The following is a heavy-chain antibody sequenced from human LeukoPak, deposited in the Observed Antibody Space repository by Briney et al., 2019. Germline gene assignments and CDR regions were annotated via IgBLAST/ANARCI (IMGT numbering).Heavy chain of an antibody. J-gene: IGHJ4*02. CDR1: GGSISSGGYY. V-gene: IGHV4-31*03. Sequence: SETLSLTCTVSGGSISSGGYYWSWIRQHPGKGLEWIGYIYYGGSTYYNPSLKSRVTISVDTSKNQFPLKLSSVTAADTAVYYCATERLQGFDYWGQGTLVTVSS. CDR2: IYYGGST. D-gene: IGHD4-11*01. CDR3: ATERLQGFDY.